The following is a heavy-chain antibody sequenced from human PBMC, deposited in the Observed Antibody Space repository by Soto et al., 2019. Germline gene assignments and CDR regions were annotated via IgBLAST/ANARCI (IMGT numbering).Heavy chain of an antibody. CDR1: GYTFTSHD. CDR3: ARDVDADFRTDFDY. D-gene: IGHD4-17*01. CDR2: ISPYNGNT. V-gene: IGHV1-18*01. J-gene: IGHJ4*02. Sequence: ASVKVSCKASGYTFTSHDISWVRQAPGQGLEWMGWISPYNGNTNYAQRLQGRVTMTADTSTSTAYMELRSLRSDDTALYYCARDVDADFRTDFDYWGRGTLVTVSS.